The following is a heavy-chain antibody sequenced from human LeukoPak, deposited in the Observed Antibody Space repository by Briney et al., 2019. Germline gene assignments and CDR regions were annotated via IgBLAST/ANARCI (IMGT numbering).Heavy chain of an antibody. CDR1: GFTFSSYS. D-gene: IGHD6-19*01. J-gene: IGHJ4*02. CDR3: ARARFPTAVAGGFDY. CDR2: ISSSSSYI. Sequence: KAGGSLRLSCAASGFTFSSYSMNWVRQAPGKGLEWVSSISSSSSYIYYADSVKGRFTISRDNAKNSLYLQMNSLRAEDTAVYYCARARFPTAVAGGFDYWGQGTLVTVSS. V-gene: IGHV3-21*01.